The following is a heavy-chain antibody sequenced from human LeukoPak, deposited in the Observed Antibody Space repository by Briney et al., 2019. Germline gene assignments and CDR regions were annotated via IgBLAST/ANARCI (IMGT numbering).Heavy chain of an antibody. V-gene: IGHV4-34*01. CDR3: ARVRLGYCSGGSCYSSWFDP. CDR2: INHSGST. D-gene: IGHD2-15*01. CDR1: GGSFSGYY. Sequence: PSETLSLTCAVYGGSFSGYYWSWIRQPPGKGLEWIGEINHSGSTNYNPSLKSRVTISVDTSKKQFSLQLTSVTAADTAVYYCARVRLGYCSGGSCYSSWFDPWGQGTLVTVSS. J-gene: IGHJ5*02.